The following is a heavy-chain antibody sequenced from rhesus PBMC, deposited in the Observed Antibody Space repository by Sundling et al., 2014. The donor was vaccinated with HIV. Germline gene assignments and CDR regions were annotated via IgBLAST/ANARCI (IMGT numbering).Heavy chain of an antibody. CDR3: ARAPYYHDSGYYYFDY. J-gene: IGHJ4*01. D-gene: IGHD3-28*01. Sequence: QVQLQESGPGLVKPSETLSVACAVSGGSFSGYYWAWIRQPPGKGLEWIGYISGTSGATDYNPSLKSRVTFSTDTSKNQFSLRLTSVTAADTAVYYCARAPYYHDSGYYYFDYWGQGVLVTVSS. CDR1: GGSFSGYY. V-gene: IGHV4-165*01. CDR2: ISGTSGAT.